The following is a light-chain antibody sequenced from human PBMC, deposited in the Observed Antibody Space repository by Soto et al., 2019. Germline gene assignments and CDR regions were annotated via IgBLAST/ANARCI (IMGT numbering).Light chain of an antibody. Sequence: EIVLTQSPGTLSLSPGERDALSCRASQSVTSNYLAWYQHKPGQAPRLLIYGASSRASGIPDRFSGSGSGTDFTLTISRLEPDDFAVYYCQQYGSSLRTFGQGTKVDIK. CDR3: QQYGSSLRT. V-gene: IGKV3-20*01. CDR2: GAS. J-gene: IGKJ1*01. CDR1: QSVTSNY.